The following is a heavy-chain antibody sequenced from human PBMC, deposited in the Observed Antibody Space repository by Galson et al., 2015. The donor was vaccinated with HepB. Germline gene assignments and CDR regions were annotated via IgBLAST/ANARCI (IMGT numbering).Heavy chain of an antibody. Sequence: SLRLSCAASGFTFSSYWMSWVRQAPGKGLEWVANIKQDGSEKYYVDSVKGRFTISRDNAKNSLYLQMNSLRAEDTAVYYCARPDYYDGNYFDYWGQGTLVTVSS. CDR1: GFTFSSYW. D-gene: IGHD3-22*01. J-gene: IGHJ4*02. V-gene: IGHV3-7*01. CDR2: IKQDGSEK. CDR3: ARPDYYDGNYFDY.